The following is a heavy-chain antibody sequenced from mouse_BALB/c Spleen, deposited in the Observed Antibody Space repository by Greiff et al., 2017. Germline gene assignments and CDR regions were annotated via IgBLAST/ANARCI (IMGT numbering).Heavy chain of an antibody. J-gene: IGHJ3*01. CDR2: ISSGGSYT. V-gene: IGHV5-9-4*01. D-gene: IGHD2-1*01. CDR3: ARGYYYGNYSWFAY. Sequence: EVQLVESGGGLVKPGGSLKLSCAASGFTFSSYAMSWVRQSPEKRLEWVAEISSGGSYTYYPDTVTGRFTISRDNAKNTLYLEMSSLRSEDTAMYYCARGYYYGNYSWFAYWGQGTLVTVSA. CDR1: GFTFSSYA.